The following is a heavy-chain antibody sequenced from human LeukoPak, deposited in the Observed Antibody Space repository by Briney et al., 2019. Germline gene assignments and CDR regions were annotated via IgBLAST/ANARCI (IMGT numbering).Heavy chain of an antibody. CDR1: GFSFSSYA. CDR2: ISASGATT. V-gene: IGHV3-23*01. CDR3: AKDRGTNVILTGNLFDY. D-gene: IGHD3-9*01. J-gene: IGHJ4*02. Sequence: PGGSLRLSCAASGFSFSSYAMSWVRQAPGKGLEWVSGISASGATTYNADSVKGRFTISRDNSQNTLYLHMKTLRAEDTAVYYCAKDRGTNVILTGNLFDYWGQGTLVTVSS.